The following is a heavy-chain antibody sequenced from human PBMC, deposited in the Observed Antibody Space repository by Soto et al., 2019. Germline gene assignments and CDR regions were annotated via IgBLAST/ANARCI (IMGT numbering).Heavy chain of an antibody. D-gene: IGHD3-10*01. Sequence: QVQLQESGPGLVKPSGTLSLTCAVSSGSISSSNWWSWVRQPPGKGLEWIGEIYHSGSTNYNPSLKSRVTISVDKSTNQFSLKLSSVTAADTAVYYCARTQLLWVGEMPYYYYYMDVWGKGTTVTVSS. CDR2: IYHSGST. CDR1: SGSISSSNW. CDR3: ARTQLLWVGEMPYYYYYMDV. J-gene: IGHJ6*03. V-gene: IGHV4-4*02.